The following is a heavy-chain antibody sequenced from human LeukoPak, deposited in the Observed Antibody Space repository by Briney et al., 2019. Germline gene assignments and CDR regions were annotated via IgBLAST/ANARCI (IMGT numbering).Heavy chain of an antibody. D-gene: IGHD3-22*01. J-gene: IGHJ6*02. CDR1: GFTFSSYS. V-gene: IGHV3-21*01. CDR2: ISSSSSYI. CDR3: ARATGVVVIGYYYYGMDV. Sequence: GGSLRLSCAASGFTFSSYSMNWVRQAPGKGLEWVSSISSSSSYIYYADSVKGRFTISRDNAKNSLYLQVNSLRAEDTAVYYCARATGVVVIGYYYYGMDVWGQGTTVTVSS.